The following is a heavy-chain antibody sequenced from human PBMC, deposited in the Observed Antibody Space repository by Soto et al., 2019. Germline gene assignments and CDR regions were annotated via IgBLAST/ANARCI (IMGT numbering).Heavy chain of an antibody. J-gene: IGHJ4*02. Sequence: GGSLRLSCVGSGFRFSDYAMGWVRQAPGKGLEWVSFISDGGRSTYYSDSVKGRFTVSRDNSKNTVYLQLHGLRVEDTAVYFCARNFDFWDRHSHLDYWGQGTLVTVSS. CDR1: GFRFSDYA. V-gene: IGHV3-23*01. CDR3: ARNFDFWDRHSHLDY. CDR2: ISDGGRST. D-gene: IGHD3-3*01.